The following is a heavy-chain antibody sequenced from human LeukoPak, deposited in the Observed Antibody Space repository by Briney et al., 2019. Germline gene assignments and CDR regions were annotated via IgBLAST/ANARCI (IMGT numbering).Heavy chain of an antibody. Sequence: SETLSLTCTVSGGSISSYYWSWIRQPPGKGLEWIGYIYYSGSTNYNPSLKSRVTISVDTSKNQFSLKLSPVTAADTAVYYCARDSLITFGGVIALHAFDIWGQGTMVTVSS. V-gene: IGHV4-59*01. CDR1: GGSISSYY. CDR3: ARDSLITFGGVIALHAFDI. D-gene: IGHD3-16*02. J-gene: IGHJ3*02. CDR2: IYYSGST.